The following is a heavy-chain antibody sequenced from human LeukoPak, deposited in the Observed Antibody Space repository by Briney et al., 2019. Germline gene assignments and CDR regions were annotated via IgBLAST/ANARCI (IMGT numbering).Heavy chain of an antibody. CDR3: ARDLGCSTSNCRYNWFDP. D-gene: IGHD2-2*01. CDR2: ISQSGGRST. Sequence: GGSLRLSCAASGFTFSNYAMTWVRQAPGEGLEWVAFISQSGGRSTDYADSGRGRFTISRDNSEETLYLQMNSLRAEDTAVYHCARDLGCSTSNCRYNWFDPWGQGTLVTVSS. J-gene: IGHJ5*02. V-gene: IGHV3-23*01. CDR1: GFTFSNYA.